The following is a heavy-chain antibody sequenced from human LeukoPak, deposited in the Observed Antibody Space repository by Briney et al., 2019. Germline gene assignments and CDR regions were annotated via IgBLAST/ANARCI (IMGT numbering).Heavy chain of an antibody. V-gene: IGHV3-30*04. Sequence: GGSLRLSCAASGFTFSNYAMHWVRQAPGKGLQWVAVISYDGSNKYYADSVKGRFTISRDNSKNTLYLQMNSLRAEDTAIYYCARDERLLSFLKWGQGTLVTVSS. CDR1: GFTFSNYA. J-gene: IGHJ4*02. CDR2: ISYDGSNK. CDR3: ARDERLLSFLK. D-gene: IGHD3-3*01.